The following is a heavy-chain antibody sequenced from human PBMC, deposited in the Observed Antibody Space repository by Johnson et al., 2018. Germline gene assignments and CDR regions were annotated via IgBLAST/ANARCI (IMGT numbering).Heavy chain of an antibody. CDR1: GFTFSSYS. V-gene: IGHV3-21*01. CDR3: ARVGSHPGYSSSWDDGSYYYYYGMDV. CDR2: ISSRRIYI. Sequence: EVQLLESGGGLVKPGGSLRLSCAASGFTFSSYSMNWVRQAPGKGLEWVSSISSRRIYIYYADPVKGRFTISRDNANNSLYLQMNSLRAEDTGVYYCARVGSHPGYSSSWDDGSYYYYYGMDVWGQGTTVTVSS. J-gene: IGHJ6*02. D-gene: IGHD6-13*01.